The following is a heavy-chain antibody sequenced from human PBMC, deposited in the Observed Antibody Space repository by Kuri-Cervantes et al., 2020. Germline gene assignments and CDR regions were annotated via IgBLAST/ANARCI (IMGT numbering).Heavy chain of an antibody. CDR1: GYTFTSYD. D-gene: IGHD6-13*01. CDR2: MNPNSGNT. CDR3: ARELRYSSSWYTHNWFDP. V-gene: IGHV1-8*01. Sequence: ASVKVSCKASGYTFTSYDINWVRQATGQGLEWMGWMNPNSGNTGYAQKFRGRVTMTRNTSISTAYMELSSLRSEDTAVYYCARELRYSSSWYTHNWFDPWGQGTLVTVSS. J-gene: IGHJ5*02.